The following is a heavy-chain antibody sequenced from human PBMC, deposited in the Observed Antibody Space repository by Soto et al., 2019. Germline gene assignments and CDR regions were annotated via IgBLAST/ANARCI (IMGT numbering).Heavy chain of an antibody. CDR3: ARHHSGSKYFDY. J-gene: IGHJ4*02. CDR1: GFIFGDYW. Sequence: GGSLRLSCAASGFIFGDYWMSWIRQAPGKGLEWVANTRQDGGEKNFVDSVKGRFIISRDNAKNSLYLQMNSLRAEDTAVYYYARHHSGSKYFDYWGRGTLVTVSS. D-gene: IGHD1-26*01. V-gene: IGHV3-7*05. CDR2: TRQDGGEK.